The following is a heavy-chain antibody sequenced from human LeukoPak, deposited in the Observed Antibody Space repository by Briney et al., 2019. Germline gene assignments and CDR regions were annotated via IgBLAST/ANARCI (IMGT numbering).Heavy chain of an antibody. D-gene: IGHD2-15*01. CDR1: GGSISSSDYY. V-gene: IGHV4-39*01. J-gene: IGHJ5*02. Sequence: SETLSLTCTVSGGSISSSDYYWGWIRQPPGKGLGWIGSIYYGGSTYYNPSLKSRVTISVDTSMNQFSLKLSFVTTADTAVYYCARALGYRSGGSCTRGYNWFDPWGQGTLVTVPS. CDR2: IYYGGST. CDR3: ARALGYRSGGSCTRGYNWFDP.